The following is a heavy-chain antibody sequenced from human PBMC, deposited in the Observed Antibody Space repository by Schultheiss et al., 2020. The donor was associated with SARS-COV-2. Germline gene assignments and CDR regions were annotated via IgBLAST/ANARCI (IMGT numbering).Heavy chain of an antibody. D-gene: IGHD1-26*01. J-gene: IGHJ4*02. CDR2: IYTSGST. CDR3: ARWGAASSIDY. CDR1: GGSFSSYY. Sequence: SETLSLTCAVYGGSFSSYYWSWIRQPAGKGLEWIGRIYTSGSTNYNPSLKSRVTMSVDTSKNQFSLKLHSVTPADTAVYYCARWGAASSIDYWGQGTLVTVSS. V-gene: IGHV4-59*10.